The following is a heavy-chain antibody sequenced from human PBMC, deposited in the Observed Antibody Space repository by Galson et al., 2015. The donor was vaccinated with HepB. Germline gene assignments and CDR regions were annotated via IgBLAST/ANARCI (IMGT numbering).Heavy chain of an antibody. V-gene: IGHV1-46*01. D-gene: IGHD4-17*01. Sequence: SCKASGYIFTSYYMHWVRQAPGQGLEWMAIINPSGGSTSYAQKFQGRVTMTRDTSTSTVYMELSSLRSEDTAVYYCARDLRPNYGDYVFDYWGQGTLVTVSS. J-gene: IGHJ4*02. CDR1: GYIFTSYY. CDR2: INPSGGST. CDR3: ARDLRPNYGDYVFDY.